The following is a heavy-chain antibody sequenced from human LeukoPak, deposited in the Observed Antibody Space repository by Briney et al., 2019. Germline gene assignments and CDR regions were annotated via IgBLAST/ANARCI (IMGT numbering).Heavy chain of an antibody. J-gene: IGHJ4*02. V-gene: IGHV3-30*03. CDR2: TSSDGNNR. CDR3: ASLLLYCSGSTCYSDY. CDR1: GFTFSNYG. Sequence: GRPLRLSCVASGFTFSNYGMHWVRQAPGKGLEWVAVTSSDGNNRYYADSVKGRFTISRDNSKNTLYLQMNSLRAEDTALYYCASLLLYCSGSTCYSDYWGQGTLVTVSS. D-gene: IGHD2-15*01.